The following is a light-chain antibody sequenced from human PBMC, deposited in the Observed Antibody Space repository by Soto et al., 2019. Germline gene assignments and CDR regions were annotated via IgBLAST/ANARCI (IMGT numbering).Light chain of an antibody. CDR2: GVS. CDR3: QQYTDWPLT. Sequence: VMTQSASTLSVSPGERATLSCRASQSVTSNYLACYQQKPGQAPRLLIYGVSSRATGVPDRFSGSGSGTDFTLTISRLEPEDFAVYYCQQYTDWPLTFGQGTKVDIK. V-gene: IGKV3-20*01. CDR1: QSVTSNY. J-gene: IGKJ1*01.